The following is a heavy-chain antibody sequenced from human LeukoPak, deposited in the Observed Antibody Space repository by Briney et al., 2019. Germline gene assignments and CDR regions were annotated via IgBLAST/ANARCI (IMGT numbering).Heavy chain of an antibody. Sequence: KPSETLSLTCTVSGGSISSNYWSWVRQSPGKGLEWIGEIYHSGSTNYNPSLKSRVTISVDKSKNQFSLKLSSVTAADTAVYYCARDLGPTNNWFDPWGQGTLVTVSS. CDR2: IYHSGST. J-gene: IGHJ5*02. V-gene: IGHV4-59*12. CDR3: ARDLGPTNNWFDP. CDR1: GGSISSNY.